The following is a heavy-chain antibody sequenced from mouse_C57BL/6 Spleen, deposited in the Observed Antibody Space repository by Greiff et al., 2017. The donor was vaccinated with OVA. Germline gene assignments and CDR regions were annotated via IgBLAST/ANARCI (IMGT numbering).Heavy chain of an antibody. CDR3: ARSDYDYDDAMDY. D-gene: IGHD2-4*01. J-gene: IGHJ4*01. V-gene: IGHV14-2*01. Sequence: EVQLQQSGAELVKPGASVKLSCTASGFNIKDYYMHWVKQRTEQGLEWIGRIDPEDGETKYAPKFRGKATITADTSSNTAYLQLSSLTSEDTAVYYCARSDYDYDDAMDYWGQGTSVTVSS. CDR2: IDPEDGET. CDR1: GFNIKDYY.